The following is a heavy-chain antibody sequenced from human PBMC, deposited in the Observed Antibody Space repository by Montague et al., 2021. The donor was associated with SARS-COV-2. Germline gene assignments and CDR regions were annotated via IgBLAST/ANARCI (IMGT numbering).Heavy chain of an antibody. CDR3: ARESGRFHDGGYFDY. V-gene: IGHV3-30*04. D-gene: IGHD1-26*01. CDR1: GFYFSCN. CDR2: LSYDGSNT. Sequence: XLRLSCAASGFYFSCNLHWCRQDPRTGLEWVALLSYDGSNTYYADSVKGRFTISRDNSKSTLYLQVNSLRAEDTAVYYCARESGRFHDGGYFDYWGQGSLVTVSS. J-gene: IGHJ4*02.